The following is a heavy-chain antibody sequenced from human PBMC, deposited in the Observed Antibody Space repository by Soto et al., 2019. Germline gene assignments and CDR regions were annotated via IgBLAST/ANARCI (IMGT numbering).Heavy chain of an antibody. D-gene: IGHD2-8*02. CDR1: GGSISSYY. J-gene: IGHJ5*02. V-gene: IGHV4-59*01. CDR3: ARVTGFLAGRNWFDP. CDR2: IYYSGST. Sequence: PSETLSLTCTVSGGSISSYYWSWIRQPPGKGMEWIGYIYYSGSTNYNPSLKSRVTISVDTSKNQFSLKLSSVTAADTAVYYCARVTGFLAGRNWFDPWGQGTLVTVSS.